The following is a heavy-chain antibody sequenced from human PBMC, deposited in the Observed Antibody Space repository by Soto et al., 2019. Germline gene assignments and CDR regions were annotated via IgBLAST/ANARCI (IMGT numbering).Heavy chain of an antibody. CDR1: GYTFTSYG. J-gene: IGHJ4*02. CDR3: ARGGNGEVDMPDIPLDY. Sequence: QVQLVQSGAEVKKPGASVKVSCKASGYTFTSYGISWVRQAPGQGLEWMGWISAYNGNTNYAKKLQGRVTMTTDTYTRPDYLELRSLRADDTAVYYCARGGNGEVDMPDIPLDYWGQGTLVTVSS. D-gene: IGHD5-12*01. V-gene: IGHV1-18*01. CDR2: ISAYNGNT.